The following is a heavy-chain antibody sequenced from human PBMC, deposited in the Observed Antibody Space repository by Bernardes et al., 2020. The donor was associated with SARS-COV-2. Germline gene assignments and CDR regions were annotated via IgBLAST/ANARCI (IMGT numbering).Heavy chain of an antibody. D-gene: IGHD5-12*01. J-gene: IGHJ4*02. Sequence: GGSLRLSCVASGFTFSSYSMSWVRQAPGKGLEWVSLIFKSSMYYADSVKGRFTISRDNAKNSVYLEMNGLRAEDTAVYYCARGWLENSSDYWGQGTRVTVSS. CDR1: GFTFSSYS. CDR2: IFKSSM. V-gene: IGHV3-48*01. CDR3: ARGWLENSSDY.